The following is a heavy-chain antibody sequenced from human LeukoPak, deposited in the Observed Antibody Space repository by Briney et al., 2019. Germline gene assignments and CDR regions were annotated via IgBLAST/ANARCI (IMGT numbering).Heavy chain of an antibody. V-gene: IGHV4-39*07. CDR1: GGSISLSYYY. Sequence: PSETLSLTCSVSGGSISLSYYYWGWIRQPPGKALEWIGSVYYSGTTSYNPSLKSRVTISVDMSKNHFSLRLSSVTAADTAVYYCARDARAIMVRGVINYYYYMDVWGKGTTVTISS. J-gene: IGHJ6*03. CDR2: VYYSGTT. CDR3: ARDARAIMVRGVINYYYYMDV. D-gene: IGHD3-10*01.